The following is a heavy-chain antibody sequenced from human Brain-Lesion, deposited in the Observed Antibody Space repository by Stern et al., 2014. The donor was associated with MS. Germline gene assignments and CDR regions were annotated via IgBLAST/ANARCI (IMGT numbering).Heavy chain of an antibody. CDR1: GYTLTELS. CDR3: ATLSPGAGGNYYRHFDY. D-gene: IGHD1-26*01. V-gene: IGHV1-24*01. Sequence: QVQLVESGAEVKKPGASVKVSCKVSGYTLTELSMHWVRQAPRKGLEWMGGFDPEDGETIYAQKFQGRVTMTEDTSTDTAYMELSSLSSEDTAVYYCATLSPGAGGNYYRHFDYWGQGTLVTVSS. CDR2: FDPEDGET. J-gene: IGHJ4*02.